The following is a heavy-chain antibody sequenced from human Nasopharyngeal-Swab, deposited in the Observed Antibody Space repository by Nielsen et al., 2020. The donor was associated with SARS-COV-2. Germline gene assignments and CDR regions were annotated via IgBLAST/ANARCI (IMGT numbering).Heavy chain of an antibody. D-gene: IGHD1-26*01. J-gene: IGHJ6*03. CDR2: IIPIFGTA. Sequence: SVKVSCKASSGTFSCYAISWVRQAPGQGLEWMGGIIPIFGTANYAQKFQGRVTITADESTSTAYMELSSLRSEDTAVYYCAVGATGYYYMDVWGKGTTVTVSS. V-gene: IGHV1-69*13. CDR3: AVGATGYYYMDV. CDR1: SGTFSCYA.